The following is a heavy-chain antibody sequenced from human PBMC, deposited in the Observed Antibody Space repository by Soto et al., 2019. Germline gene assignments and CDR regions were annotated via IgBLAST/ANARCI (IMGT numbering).Heavy chain of an antibody. CDR3: ARHPNYYDSSGYYYSDY. CDR1: GFTFTNYW. Sequence: PGESLKISCKGSGFTFTNYWIAWVRQMPGKGLEWMGIIYPGDSKTRYSPSFQGQVTISADKSIGTAFLHWSSLKASDTAMYYCARHPNYYDSSGYYYSDYWGQGTQVTVS. D-gene: IGHD3-22*01. V-gene: IGHV5-51*01. J-gene: IGHJ4*02. CDR2: IYPGDSKT.